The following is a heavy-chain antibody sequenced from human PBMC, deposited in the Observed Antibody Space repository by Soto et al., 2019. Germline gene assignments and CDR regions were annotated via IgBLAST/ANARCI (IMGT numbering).Heavy chain of an antibody. J-gene: IGHJ4*02. CDR3: ATNYGSGSAHFDN. V-gene: IGHV1-69*02. CDR1: GDTFNFYT. D-gene: IGHD3-10*01. CDR2: IIPMLGMS. Sequence: VQLVQSGAEVKTPGSSVKVSCTASGDTFNFYTLSWVRQAPGQGLEWMGRIIPMLGMSNYAQNFQGRVTMIADKSTSTAYMELSSLRSEDTALYYCATNYGSGSAHFDNWGQGTLVTVSS.